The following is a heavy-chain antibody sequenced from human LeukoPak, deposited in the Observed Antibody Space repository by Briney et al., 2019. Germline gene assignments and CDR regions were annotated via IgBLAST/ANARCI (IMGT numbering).Heavy chain of an antibody. Sequence: PSETLSLTCSVPGGSINSYWWSWIRQPAGKGLEFIGRIYTTGMTNYNPSLKSRVSMSVDTSKNKFSLELRSVTAADTAVYFCARAGYTISSYRFDYWGQGALVTVSS. CDR2: IYTTGMT. CDR1: GGSINSYW. CDR3: ARAGYTISSYRFDY. D-gene: IGHD3-16*02. V-gene: IGHV4-4*07. J-gene: IGHJ4*02.